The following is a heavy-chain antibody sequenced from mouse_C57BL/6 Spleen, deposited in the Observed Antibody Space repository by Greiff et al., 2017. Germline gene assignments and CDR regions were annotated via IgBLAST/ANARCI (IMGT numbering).Heavy chain of an antibody. CDR2: INPNNGGT. Sequence: VQLQQSGPELVKPGASVKIPCKASGYTFTDYNMDWVKQSHGKSLEWIGDINPNNGGTIYNQKFKGKATLTVDKSSSTAYMELRSLTSEDTAVYYCARREIFYGNYVPFAYWGQGTLVTVSA. CDR1: GYTFTDYN. CDR3: ARREIFYGNYVPFAY. D-gene: IGHD2-1*01. J-gene: IGHJ3*01. V-gene: IGHV1-18*01.